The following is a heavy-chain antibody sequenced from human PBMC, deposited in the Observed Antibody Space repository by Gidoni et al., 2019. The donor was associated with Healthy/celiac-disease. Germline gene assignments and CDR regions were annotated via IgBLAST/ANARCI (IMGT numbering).Heavy chain of an antibody. CDR2: SNHSGST. V-gene: IGHV4-34*01. CDR1: GGSFSGYY. J-gene: IGHJ6*02. CDR3: ARGLGSGSYYVSYYYYYGMDV. Sequence: VQLQQWGAGLLKPSETLSLTCAVYGGSFSGYYWCWIRQPPGKGLEWIGESNHSGSTNYNPSLKSRVTISVDTSKNQFSLKLSSVTAADTAVYYCARGLGSGSYYVSYYYYYGMDVWGQGTTVTVSS. D-gene: IGHD1-26*01.